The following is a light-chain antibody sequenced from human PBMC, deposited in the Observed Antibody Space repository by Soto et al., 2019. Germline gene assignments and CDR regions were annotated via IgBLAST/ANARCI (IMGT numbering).Light chain of an antibody. V-gene: IGKV3-20*01. J-gene: IGKJ1*01. Sequence: IVLTQSPGTLSLSPGERTTLSCRASQSISRYLAWYQQKPGQGPRLLIYGASSRATGTPDRFSGSGSGTDFTLTINRLEPEDFALYYRQQYGSSPPTFGQGTKV. CDR1: QSISRY. CDR2: GAS. CDR3: QQYGSSPPT.